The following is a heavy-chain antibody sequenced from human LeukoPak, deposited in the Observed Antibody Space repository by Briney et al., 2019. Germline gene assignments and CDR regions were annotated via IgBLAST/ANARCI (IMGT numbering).Heavy chain of an antibody. V-gene: IGHV1-2*02. Sequence: ASVNVSCQASGYTFTGYYMHWLRQAPGQGLEWMGWINPNSGGTNYAQKFQGRVTMTRDTFISTAYMELSRLRSDDTAVYYCARDYRDITMVRGTQPGCAFDIWGQGAMVTVSS. CDR2: INPNSGGT. CDR3: ARDYRDITMVRGTQPGCAFDI. D-gene: IGHD3-10*01. J-gene: IGHJ3*02. CDR1: GYTFTGYY.